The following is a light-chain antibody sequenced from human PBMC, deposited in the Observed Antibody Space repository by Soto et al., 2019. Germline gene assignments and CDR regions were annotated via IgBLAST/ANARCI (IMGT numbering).Light chain of an antibody. CDR1: QDISNY. V-gene: IGKV1-33*01. Sequence: EIQMTQSRSSLSAAVGSLERITCQASQDISNYLNWYQQKPGKAPKLLIYDASNLETGVPSRFSGSGSGTDCTITISCLQREDIATYYCQQYDKLPLSCGGGTKVDIK. J-gene: IGKJ4*01. CDR3: QQYDKLPLS. CDR2: DAS.